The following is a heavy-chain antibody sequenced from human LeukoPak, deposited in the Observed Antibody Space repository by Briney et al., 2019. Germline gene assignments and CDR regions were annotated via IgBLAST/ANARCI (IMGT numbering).Heavy chain of an antibody. CDR1: GFTFSSYG. V-gene: IGHV3-33*01. D-gene: IGHD1-26*01. J-gene: IGHJ4*02. CDR2: IWYDGSNK. CDR3: ARAPRIVGATTGYYFDY. Sequence: GGSLRLSFAASGFTFSSYGMHWVRQAPGKGLEWVAVIWYDGSNKYYADSVKGRFTISRDNSKNTLYLQMNSLRAEDTAVYYCARAPRIVGATTGYYFDYWGQGTLVTVSS.